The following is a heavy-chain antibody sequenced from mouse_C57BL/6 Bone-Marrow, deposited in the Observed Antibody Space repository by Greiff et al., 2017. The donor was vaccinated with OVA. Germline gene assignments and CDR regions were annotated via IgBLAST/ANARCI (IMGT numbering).Heavy chain of an antibody. V-gene: IGHV1-80*01. CDR3: ARNSSMYYFDY. CDR1: GYAFSSYW. D-gene: IGHD1-1*01. Sequence: QVQLKESGAELVKPGASVKISCKASGYAFSSYWMNWVKQRPGKGLEWIGQIYPGDGDTNYNGKFKGKATLTADKSSSTAYMQLSSLTSEDSAVYFCARNSSMYYFDYWGQGTTLTVSS. CDR2: IYPGDGDT. J-gene: IGHJ2*01.